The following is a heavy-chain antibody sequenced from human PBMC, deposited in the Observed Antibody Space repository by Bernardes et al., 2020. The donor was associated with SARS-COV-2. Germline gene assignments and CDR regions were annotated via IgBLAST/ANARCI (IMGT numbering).Heavy chain of an antibody. D-gene: IGHD5-18*01. CDR1: AFTFSTYG. Sequence: GSLRLSCAASAFTFSTYGMHWVRQAPGKGLEWVAVIWSDENYKYYADSVKGRFTISRDNSKNTLYLQMHSLRAEDTAVYYCARMTMVTSSMDVWGQGTTVTVSS. V-gene: IGHV3-33*01. J-gene: IGHJ6*02. CDR3: ARMTMVTSSMDV. CDR2: IWSDENYK.